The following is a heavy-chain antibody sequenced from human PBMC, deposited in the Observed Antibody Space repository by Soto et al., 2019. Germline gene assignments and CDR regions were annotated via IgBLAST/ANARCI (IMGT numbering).Heavy chain of an antibody. CDR3: ARERYQVISDGMDV. CDR1: GYTFTGYY. J-gene: IGHJ6*02. V-gene: IGHV1-2*02. Sequence: ASVKVSCKASGYTFTGYYVDGVREAPGQGLEWMGWINPETGGTSYAQKFQGRVTLSRDTSINTAYLELSRLRFDDAAVYFCARERYQVISDGMDVWGQGTTVTVSS. CDR2: INPETGGT. D-gene: IGHD2-2*01.